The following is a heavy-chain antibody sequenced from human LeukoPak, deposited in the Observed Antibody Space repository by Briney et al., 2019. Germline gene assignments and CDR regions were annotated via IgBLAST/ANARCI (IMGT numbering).Heavy chain of an antibody. CDR3: AKDRPNYYDSSGHYYRQNGDY. J-gene: IGHJ4*02. Sequence: GGSLRLSCAASGFTFSNYAMSWVRQAPGKGLEWVSGISGSGGSTYYADSVKGRFTISRDNSKDTLYLQMNSLRAEDTAVYYCAKDRPNYYDSSGHYYRQNGDYWGQGTLVTVSS. CDR1: GFTFSNYA. V-gene: IGHV3-23*01. CDR2: ISGSGGST. D-gene: IGHD3-22*01.